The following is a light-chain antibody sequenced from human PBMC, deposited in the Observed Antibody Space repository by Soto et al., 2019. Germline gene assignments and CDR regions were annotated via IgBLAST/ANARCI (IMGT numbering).Light chain of an antibody. J-gene: IGKJ1*01. CDR1: QSIGTY. CDR3: QHRLNWPWT. Sequence: EIVLTQSPATLSVSPGEGVTLSCRASQSIGTYLAGYRQRPGQAPRLLIYDTSNRATGTPDRVSGSGSGTAFTLTISSLEPEDFAVYYCQHRLNWPWTFGQGTKVEIK. V-gene: IGKV3-11*01. CDR2: DTS.